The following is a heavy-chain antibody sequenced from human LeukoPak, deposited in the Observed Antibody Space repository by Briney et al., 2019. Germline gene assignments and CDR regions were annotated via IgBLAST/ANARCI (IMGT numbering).Heavy chain of an antibody. V-gene: IGHV1-46*01. CDR1: GCTFTSYY. Sequence: GASVKVSCKASGCTFTSYYMHWVRQAPGQGLEWMGIINPSGGSTSYAQKFQGRVTMTRDTSTSTVYMELSSLRSEDTAVYYCARDLGPYYFDYWGQGTLVTVSS. CDR2: INPSGGST. CDR3: ARDLGPYYFDY. J-gene: IGHJ4*02.